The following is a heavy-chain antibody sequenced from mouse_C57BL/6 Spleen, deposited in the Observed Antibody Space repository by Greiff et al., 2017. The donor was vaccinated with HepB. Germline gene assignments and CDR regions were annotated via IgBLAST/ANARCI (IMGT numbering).Heavy chain of an antibody. V-gene: IGHV1-50*01. Sequence: QVQLQQPGAELVKPGASVKLSCKASGYTFTSYWMQWVKQRPGQGLEWIGEIDPSDSYTNYNQKFKGKATLTVDTSSSTAYMQLSSLTSEDSAVYYSASSGYGSSSYYFDYWGQGTTLTVSS. D-gene: IGHD1-1*01. CDR2: IDPSDSYT. CDR1: GYTFTSYW. CDR3: ASSGYGSSSYYFDY. J-gene: IGHJ2*01.